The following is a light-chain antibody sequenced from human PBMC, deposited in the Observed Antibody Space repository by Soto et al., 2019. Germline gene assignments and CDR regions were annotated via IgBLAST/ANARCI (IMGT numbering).Light chain of an antibody. CDR3: SSFTSSITYV. V-gene: IGLV2-14*01. J-gene: IGLJ1*01. Sequence: QSALAQPASVSGCPGQSITISCTGTSSDVGGYNSVSWYRQDPGKAPKLMIYDVTNRPSGVSNRFSGSKSGNTASLTISGLQAEDEADYYCSSFTSSITYVFGTGTKVPS. CDR1: SSDVGGYNS. CDR2: DVT.